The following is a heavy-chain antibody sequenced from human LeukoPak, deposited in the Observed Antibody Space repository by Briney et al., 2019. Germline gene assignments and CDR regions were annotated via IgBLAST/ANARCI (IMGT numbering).Heavy chain of an antibody. CDR1: GFTFSSYT. V-gene: IGHV3-23*01. CDR2: ISGSGGST. Sequence: PGGSLRLSCAASGFTFSSYTMSWVRQAPGKGLEWVSAISGSGGSTYYADSVKGRFTISRDNSKNTLYLQMNSLRAEDTAVYYCAKDVVGASTDNWFDPWGQGTLVTVSS. CDR3: AKDVVGASTDNWFDP. D-gene: IGHD1-26*01. J-gene: IGHJ5*02.